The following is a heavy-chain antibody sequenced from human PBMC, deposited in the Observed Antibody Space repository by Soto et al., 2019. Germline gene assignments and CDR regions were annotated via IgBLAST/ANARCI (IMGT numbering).Heavy chain of an antibody. Sequence: QVQLVESGGGVVQPGRSLRLSCAASGFTFSSYGMHWVRQAPGKGLEWVAVISYDGSNKYYADSVKGRFTISRDNSKNTLYLQMNSLRAEDTAVYYCAKASTVTTWYFDYWGQGTLVTVSS. CDR1: GFTFSSYG. V-gene: IGHV3-30*18. J-gene: IGHJ4*02. D-gene: IGHD4-4*01. CDR2: ISYDGSNK. CDR3: AKASTVTTWYFDY.